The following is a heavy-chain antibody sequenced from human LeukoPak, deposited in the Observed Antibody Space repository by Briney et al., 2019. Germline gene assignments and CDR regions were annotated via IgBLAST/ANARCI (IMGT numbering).Heavy chain of an antibody. CDR1: GFTFNESY. J-gene: IGHJ4*02. D-gene: IGHD2-15*01. CDR2: ISSSTSNT. CDR3: AKNVRSPEV. V-gene: IGHV3-11*03. Sequence: KPGGSLRLSCAASGFTFNESYMSWVPQAPGRGREWVSYISSSTSNTNYADAVKGRFTISRDNAKNSLYLQMNSLRAEDTAVYYCAKNVRSPEVWGQGTLVTVSS.